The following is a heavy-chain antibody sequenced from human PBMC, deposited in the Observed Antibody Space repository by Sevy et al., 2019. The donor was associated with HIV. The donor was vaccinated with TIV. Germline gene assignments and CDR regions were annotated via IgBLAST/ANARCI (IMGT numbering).Heavy chain of an antibody. CDR2: IYYSGST. V-gene: IGHV4-31*03. J-gene: IGHJ4*02. CDR1: VGSISSGGYY. Sequence: SETLSLTCTVSVGSISSGGYYWSWIRQHPGKGLEWIGYIYYSGSTYYNPSLKSRVTISVDTSKNQFSLKLSSVTAADTAVYYCARGGYGDYVGYWGQGTLVTVSS. CDR3: ARGGYGDYVGY. D-gene: IGHD4-17*01.